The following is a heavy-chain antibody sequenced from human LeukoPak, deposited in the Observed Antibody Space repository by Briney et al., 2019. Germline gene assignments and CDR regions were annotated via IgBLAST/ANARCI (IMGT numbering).Heavy chain of an antibody. CDR1: GFTFSSSS. CDR3: ARDRPTGASRLFVVQ. J-gene: IGHJ4*02. Sequence: PGGSLRPSCAASGFTFSSSSMTSVRQAPGRGLEWVSSMSSGSRYIYYADSVRGRFTISRDNAKNSLYLLMNSLRAEDTAVYYCARDRPTGASRLFVVQWGQGTLVTVSS. D-gene: IGHD2-15*01. CDR2: MSSGSRYI. V-gene: IGHV3-21*01.